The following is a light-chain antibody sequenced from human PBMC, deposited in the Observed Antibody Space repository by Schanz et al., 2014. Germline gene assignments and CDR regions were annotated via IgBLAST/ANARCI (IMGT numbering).Light chain of an antibody. V-gene: IGLV1-40*01. J-gene: IGLJ3*02. Sequence: QSVLTQPPSVSGAPGQRVTISCTGSSSNIGAGYDVQWYQQLPGTAPKLLVYGNSNRPSGVPDRFSGSKSGTSASLAIIGLQSEDEADYYCATWDDGLTARVFGGGTKLTVL. CDR3: ATWDDGLTARV. CDR1: SSNIGAGYD. CDR2: GNS.